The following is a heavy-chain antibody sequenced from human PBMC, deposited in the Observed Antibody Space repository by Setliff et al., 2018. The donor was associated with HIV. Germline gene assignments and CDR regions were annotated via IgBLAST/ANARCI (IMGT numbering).Heavy chain of an antibody. CDR3: ATSPRGTYYDILSGRPRGWFDP. CDR1: GGTFSSYA. CDR2: IIPIYGTP. D-gene: IGHD3-9*01. J-gene: IGHJ5*02. V-gene: IGHV1-69*13. Sequence: SVKVSCKASGGTFSSYAITWVRQAPGQGPEWMGGIIPIYGTPNYAQRFQGRVTITADESTSTAYMDLSSLTSDDTAAYYCATSPRGTYYDILSGRPRGWFDPWGQGTLVTVSS.